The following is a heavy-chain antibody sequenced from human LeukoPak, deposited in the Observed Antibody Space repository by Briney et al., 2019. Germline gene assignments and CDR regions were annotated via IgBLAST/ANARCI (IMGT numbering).Heavy chain of an antibody. J-gene: IGHJ1*01. CDR1: SGSFSSSSYY. CDR3: ARLGNGDYEYFQH. D-gene: IGHD4-17*01. CDR2: IYYSGST. V-gene: IGHV4-61*05. Sequence: PSETLSLTCSVSSGSFSSSSYYWGWIRQPPGKGLEWIGYIYYSGSTNYNPSLKSRVTISVDTSKNQFSLKLSSVTAADTAVYYCARLGNGDYEYFQHWGQGTLVTVSS.